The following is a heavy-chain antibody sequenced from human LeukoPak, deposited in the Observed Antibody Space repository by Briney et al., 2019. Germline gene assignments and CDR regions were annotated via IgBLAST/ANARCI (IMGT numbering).Heavy chain of an antibody. CDR3: ARDPIVVVPAAIPDS. J-gene: IGHJ4*02. D-gene: IGHD2-2*01. V-gene: IGHV3-7*01. CDR1: GFTFSSYW. Sequence: PGGSLRLSXAASGFTFSSYWMSWIRQAPGKGLEWVANIKHDGSEKYYVDSVEGRFTISRDNAKNSLYLQMNSLRAEDTAVYYCARDPIVVVPAAIPDSWGQGTLVTVSS. CDR2: IKHDGSEK.